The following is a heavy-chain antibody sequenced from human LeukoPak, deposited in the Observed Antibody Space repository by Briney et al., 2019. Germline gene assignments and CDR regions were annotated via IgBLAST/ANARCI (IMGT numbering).Heavy chain of an antibody. CDR3: ARGAVRLLLFGDSGRKSKTYFDY. CDR1: GYTFTNYG. V-gene: IGHV1-18*01. J-gene: IGHJ4*02. CDR2: ISAYNGKT. Sequence: ASVKVSCKASGYTFTNYGITWMRQAPGQGLEWMGWISAYNGKTNYAQTLQGRVTMATDTSTSTAYMELRSLRSDDTAVYYCARGAVRLLLFGDSGRKSKTYFDYWGQGALVTVSS. D-gene: IGHD3-10*01.